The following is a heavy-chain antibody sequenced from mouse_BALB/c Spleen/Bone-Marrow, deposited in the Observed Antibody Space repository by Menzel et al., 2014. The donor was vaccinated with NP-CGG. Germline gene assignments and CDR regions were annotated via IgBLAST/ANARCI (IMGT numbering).Heavy chain of an antibody. D-gene: IGHD1-1*01. CDR3: ARDNYGSRFAY. CDR1: GFTFSSYG. CDR2: INNNDGNT. J-gene: IGHJ2*01. Sequence: EVQRVESGGGLVQPGGSLKLSCAASGFTFSSYGMSWVRQTPDKRLELVGTINNNDGNTYYPDSVKGRFTISRDNAKSTLYLQMSSLKSEDAAMYYCARDNYGSRFAYWGQGTTVTVSS. V-gene: IGHV5-6-3*01.